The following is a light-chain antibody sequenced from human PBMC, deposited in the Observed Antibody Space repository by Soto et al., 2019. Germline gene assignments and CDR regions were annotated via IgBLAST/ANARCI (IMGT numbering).Light chain of an antibody. J-gene: IGLJ1*01. CDR2: GNS. V-gene: IGLV1-40*01. CDR1: SSNIGACQD. CDR3: PSYDGSWTKV. Sequence: QSVLTQPPSVSGAPGQSITISCTGSSSNIGACQDVSWYHQLPGTAPKLLIYGNSNRPSGVPDRFSGSKSGTSASLAIAGLQAEDEADYYCPSYDGSWTKVFGTGTKVTVL.